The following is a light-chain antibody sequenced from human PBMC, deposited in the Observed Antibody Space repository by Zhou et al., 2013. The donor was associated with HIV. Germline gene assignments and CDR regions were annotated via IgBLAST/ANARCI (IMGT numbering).Light chain of an antibody. CDR2: DAS. CDR3: QQRSNWPIT. Sequence: EIVLTQSPATLSLSPGERATLSCRARQSVSSYLVWYQQKSGQAPRLLIYDASNRATGIPARFSGSGAGTDFTLTISSLEPEDFAVYYCQQRSNWPITFGQGTRLEIK. CDR1: QSVSSY. V-gene: IGKV3-11*01. J-gene: IGKJ5*01.